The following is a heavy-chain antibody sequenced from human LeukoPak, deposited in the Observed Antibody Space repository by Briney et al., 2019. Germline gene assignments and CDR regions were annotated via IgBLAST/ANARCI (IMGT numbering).Heavy chain of an antibody. CDR3: VRPGPDRYFDS. J-gene: IGHJ4*02. CDR1: GFTFRSYW. Sequence: GGSLRLSCAASGFTFRSYWMHWVRQAPGKGLVWVSRINSDGSSTNYADSVKGRLTISIDNSKNKLILQMNRLRAEGTAVYYCVRPGPDRYFDSWGQGTLVTVSS. V-gene: IGHV3-74*01. CDR2: INSDGSST. D-gene: IGHD6-6*01.